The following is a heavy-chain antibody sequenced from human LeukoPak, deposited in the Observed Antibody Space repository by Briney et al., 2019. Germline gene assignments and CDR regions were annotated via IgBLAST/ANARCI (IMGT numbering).Heavy chain of an antibody. CDR3: ARTRYFDY. V-gene: IGHV3-30-3*01. CDR2: ISYDGSNK. Sequence: GGSLRLSCAASGFTFSSYATHWVRQAPGKGLEWVAVISYDGSNKYYADSVKGRFTISRDNSKNTLYLQMNSLRAEDTAVYYCARTRYFDYWGQGTLVTVSS. CDR1: GFTFSSYA. J-gene: IGHJ4*02.